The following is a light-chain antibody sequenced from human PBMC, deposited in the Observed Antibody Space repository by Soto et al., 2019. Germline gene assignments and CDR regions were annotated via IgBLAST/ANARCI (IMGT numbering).Light chain of an antibody. Sequence: DIQMTQSPSTLSASIGYIVTITCRASQNINNWIAWYQQKPGKAPKFLIYDASTLESGVPSRFSGSAFGTEFSLTISSLQPDDFGSYYCQHMRKFGQGTKVDIK. CDR1: QNINNW. V-gene: IGKV1-5*01. CDR2: DAS. CDR3: QHMRK. J-gene: IGKJ1*01.